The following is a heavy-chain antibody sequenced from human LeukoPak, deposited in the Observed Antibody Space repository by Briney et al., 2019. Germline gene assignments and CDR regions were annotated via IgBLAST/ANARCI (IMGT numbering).Heavy chain of an antibody. CDR2: INDDGSDT. CDR3: AKDHSQAKYSITWKFDP. J-gene: IGHJ5*02. D-gene: IGHD6-13*01. Sequence: PGGSLRLSCAASGFTFKLYWMHWVRQVPGKRPVWVSRINDDGSDTIYADSVRGRFTISRDDAKNTLYLQMNSLRAEDTALYYCAKDHSQAKYSITWKFDPWGQGTLVTVSS. CDR1: GFTFKLYW. V-gene: IGHV3-74*01.